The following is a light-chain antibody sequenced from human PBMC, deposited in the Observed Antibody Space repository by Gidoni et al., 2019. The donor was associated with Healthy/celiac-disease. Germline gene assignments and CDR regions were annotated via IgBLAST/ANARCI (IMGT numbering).Light chain of an antibody. CDR3: QAGVT. CDR2: KAS. Sequence: DIQMTQSPSTLSASVGDRVTITCRASQSISSWLAWYQQKPGKAPKLLIYKASSLESGVPSRFSGSGSGTEFTRTISSLQPDDFATYYCQAGVTFGGGTKVEIK. J-gene: IGKJ4*01. V-gene: IGKV1-5*03. CDR1: QSISSW.